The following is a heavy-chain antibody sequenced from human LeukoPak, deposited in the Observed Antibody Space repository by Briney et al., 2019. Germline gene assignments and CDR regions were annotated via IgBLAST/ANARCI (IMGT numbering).Heavy chain of an antibody. D-gene: IGHD6-13*01. CDR2: IYYSGST. Sequence: PSETLSLTCTVSGGSISSYYWGWIRQPPGKGLEWIGSIYYSGSTYYNPSLKSRVTISVDTSKNQFSLKLSSVTAADTAVYYCASLSIAAFDYWGQGTLVTVSS. V-gene: IGHV4-39*01. CDR3: ASLSIAAFDY. J-gene: IGHJ4*02. CDR1: GGSISSYY.